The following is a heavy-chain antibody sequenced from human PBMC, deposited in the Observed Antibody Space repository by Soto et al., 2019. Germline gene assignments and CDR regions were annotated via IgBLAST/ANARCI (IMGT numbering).Heavy chain of an antibody. Sequence: QVQLQESGPGLVKPSETLSLTCTVSGGSISSYYWSWIRQPPGKGLEWIGYIYYSGSTNYSPSLKRRAPISVDTSKNQFSLKLSSVTAADTTVYYCAGVVVPAHTSNWFDPLGQGTLVTVSS. J-gene: IGHJ5*02. V-gene: IGHV4-59*01. CDR1: GGSISSYY. D-gene: IGHD2-2*01. CDR2: IYYSGST. CDR3: AGVVVPAHTSNWFDP.